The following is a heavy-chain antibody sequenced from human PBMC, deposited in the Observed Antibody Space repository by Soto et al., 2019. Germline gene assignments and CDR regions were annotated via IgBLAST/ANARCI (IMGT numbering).Heavy chain of an antibody. CDR2: ISYSGNT. D-gene: IGHD2-8*02. Sequence: PSETLSLTCTVSGGSISSGGYYWSWIRQHPGKGLEWIGYISYSGNTYYSPSLKSRVTISVDRSNNRFSLRLSSVTAADTAVYYCARDKITGLFDYWGQGTLVTVSS. CDR1: GGSISSGGYY. V-gene: IGHV4-31*03. J-gene: IGHJ4*02. CDR3: ARDKITGLFDY.